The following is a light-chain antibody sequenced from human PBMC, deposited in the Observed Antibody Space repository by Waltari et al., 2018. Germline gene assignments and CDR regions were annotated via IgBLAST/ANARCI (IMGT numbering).Light chain of an antibody. CDR1: QSVRGS. CDR3: QHYVRLPAT. V-gene: IGKV3-20*01. CDR2: GAS. Sequence: EIVLTQSPGTLSLSPGERATLSCRASQSVRGSLAWYQQKAGQAPRLLIYGASSRATGIPDRFSGSGSGTDFSLTSSRLEPEDFAVYYCQHYVRLPATFGQGTKVEI. J-gene: IGKJ1*01.